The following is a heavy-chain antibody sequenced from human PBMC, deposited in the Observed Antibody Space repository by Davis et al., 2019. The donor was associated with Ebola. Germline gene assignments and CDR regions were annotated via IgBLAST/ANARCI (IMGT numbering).Heavy chain of an antibody. Sequence: PSETLSLTCTISGGSIRSGDDYWSWIRQHPGKGLEWIGYIHNSGSTYYNPSLKSRITISVDTSKNQFSLKLSSVTAADTAVYYCARDSYTRSWPSWFDPWGQGTLVTVSS. CDR1: GGSIRSGDDY. D-gene: IGHD6-13*01. V-gene: IGHV4-31*03. J-gene: IGHJ5*02. CDR2: IHNSGST. CDR3: ARDSYTRSWPSWFDP.